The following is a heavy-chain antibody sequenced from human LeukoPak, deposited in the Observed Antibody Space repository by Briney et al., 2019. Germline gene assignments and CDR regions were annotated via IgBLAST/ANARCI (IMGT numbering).Heavy chain of an antibody. CDR3: ARESLLWFGDRLEDAFDI. Sequence: GRSLRLSCAASGFTFSSYGMHWVRQAPGKGLEWVAIIWYDGSDKFYADSVKGRFTISRDNSKNTVYLQMNSLRAEDTAVYFCARESLLWFGDRLEDAFDIWGQGTMVTVSS. J-gene: IGHJ3*02. V-gene: IGHV3-33*01. CDR2: IWYDGSDK. CDR1: GFTFSSYG. D-gene: IGHD3-10*01.